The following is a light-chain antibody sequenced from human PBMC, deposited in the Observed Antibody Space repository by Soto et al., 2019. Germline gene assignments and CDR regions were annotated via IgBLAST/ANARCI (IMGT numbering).Light chain of an antibody. Sequence: LSVSPGERATLSCRASQSVSSNLAWYQQKPGQAPRLLIYGASTRATGIPDRFSGSGSGTDFTLTISRLEPEDFAVYYCQQYGSSPRTFGQGTKVDIK. V-gene: IGKV3-20*01. CDR1: QSVSSN. CDR3: QQYGSSPRT. CDR2: GAS. J-gene: IGKJ1*01.